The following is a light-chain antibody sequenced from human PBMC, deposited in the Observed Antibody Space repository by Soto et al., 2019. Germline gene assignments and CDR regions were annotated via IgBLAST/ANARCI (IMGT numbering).Light chain of an antibody. CDR2: SAS. CDR1: QSVGSS. V-gene: IGKV3-15*01. J-gene: IGKJ1*01. CDR3: HQYNHWLTWT. Sequence: EIVLTQSPGTLSLSPGERATLSCRASQSVGSSYLAWYQQKPGQAPRLLIYSASTRATGIPARFSGSGSGTEFTLTISSLQSEDFAVYYCHQYNHWLTWTFGQGTKVDIK.